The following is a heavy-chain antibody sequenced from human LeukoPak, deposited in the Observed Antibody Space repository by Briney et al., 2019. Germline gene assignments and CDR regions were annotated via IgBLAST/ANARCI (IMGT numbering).Heavy chain of an antibody. V-gene: IGHV3-30*03. CDR3: ARPEYYDSSDYYY. CDR2: ISYDGSNK. D-gene: IGHD3-22*01. CDR1: GFTFSNAW. J-gene: IGHJ4*02. Sequence: PGGSLRLSCAASGFTFSNAWMNWVRQAPGKGLEWVAVISYDGSNKYYADSVKGRFTISRDNSKNTLYLQMNSLRAEDTAVYYCARPEYYDSSDYYYWGQGTLVTVSS.